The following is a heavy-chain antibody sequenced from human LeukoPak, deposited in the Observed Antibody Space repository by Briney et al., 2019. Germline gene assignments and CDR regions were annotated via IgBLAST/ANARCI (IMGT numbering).Heavy chain of an antibody. J-gene: IGHJ6*03. Sequence: ASVKVSCKASGYTFTSYDINWVRQATGQGLEWMGIINPSGGSTSYAQKFQGRVTMTRDMSTSTVYMELSSLRSEDTAVYYCARGGYGDYAYYYYYYMDVWGKGTTVTVSS. CDR1: GYTFTSYD. CDR2: INPSGGST. V-gene: IGHV1-46*01. D-gene: IGHD4-17*01. CDR3: ARGGYGDYAYYYYYYMDV.